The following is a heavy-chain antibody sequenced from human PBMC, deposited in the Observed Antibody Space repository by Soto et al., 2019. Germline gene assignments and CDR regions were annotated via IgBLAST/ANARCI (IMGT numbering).Heavy chain of an antibody. CDR1: GGSISRGGYY. CDR2: IYYSGST. D-gene: IGHD3-16*01. CDR3: ARDRGGGVYYGMDV. Sequence: QVQLQESGPGLVKPSQTLSLTCTVSGGSISRGGYYWSWIRQHPGKGLEWIGYIYYSGSTYYNPSLKSRVTISVDTSKNQSSLKLSSVTAADTAVYYCARDRGGGVYYGMDVWGQGTTVTVSS. J-gene: IGHJ6*02. V-gene: IGHV4-31*03.